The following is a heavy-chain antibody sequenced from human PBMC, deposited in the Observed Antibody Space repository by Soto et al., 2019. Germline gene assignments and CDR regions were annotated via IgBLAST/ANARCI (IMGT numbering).Heavy chain of an antibody. CDR1: GFTLSGSV. D-gene: IGHD5-12*01. CDR2: IRSRSNGYAT. J-gene: IGHJ4*02. V-gene: IGHV3-73*01. CDR3: SRTGYSNYDSDY. Sequence: PGGSLRLSCAASGFTLSGSVIYWVRQPSGKGLEWVGRIRSRSNGYATAYAASVRGRFTISRDDSKNTAYLQMNSLKTEDTAVYYCSRTGYSNYDSDYWGRGTLVTVYS.